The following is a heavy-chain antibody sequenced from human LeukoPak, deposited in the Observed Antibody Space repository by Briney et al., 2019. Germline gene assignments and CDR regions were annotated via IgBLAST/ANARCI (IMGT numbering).Heavy chain of an antibody. D-gene: IGHD6-13*01. CDR2: IYYSGST. CDR3: ARDPEYSSSWYYMDV. V-gene: IGHV4-30-4*08. J-gene: IGHJ6*03. Sequence: PSETLSLTCTVSGGSISSGDYYWSWIRQPPGKGLEWIGYIYYSGSTYYNPSLKSRVTISVDTSKNQFSLRLSSVTAADTAVYYCARDPEYSSSWYYMDVWGKGTTVTVSS. CDR1: GGSISSGDYY.